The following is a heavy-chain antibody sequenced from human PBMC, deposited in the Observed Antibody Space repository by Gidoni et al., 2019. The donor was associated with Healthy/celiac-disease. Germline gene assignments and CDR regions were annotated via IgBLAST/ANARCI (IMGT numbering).Heavy chain of an antibody. CDR2: ISGSGGST. CDR1: GSPFSSDA. V-gene: IGHV3-23*01. Sequence: EVQLLESGGGLVQPGGSLRLSCAASGSPFSSDAMSWVRQAPGKGLEWVSAISGSGGSTYYADSVKGRFTISRDNSKNTLYLQMNSLRAEDTAVYYCATVSPYYDSSGYSTGGYWGQGTLVTVSS. D-gene: IGHD3-22*01. CDR3: ATVSPYYDSSGYSTGGY. J-gene: IGHJ4*02.